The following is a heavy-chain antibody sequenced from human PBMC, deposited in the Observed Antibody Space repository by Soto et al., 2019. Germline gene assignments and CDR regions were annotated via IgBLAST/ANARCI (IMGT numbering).Heavy chain of an antibody. CDR1: GYSFTTYW. CDR3: DAMVGGLAAGFVP. Sequence: EVQLVQSGPEVKKPGESLHISCKASGYSFTTYWIGWVRQMPGKGLDWVGLIYPGDSDTRYSPSFHGQVTIAAAKSIRTGYLGWSSLKASDPAIYYCDAMVGGLAAGFVPWGQGTLVVVSS. D-gene: IGHD3-10*01. V-gene: IGHV5-51*01. CDR2: IYPGDSDT. J-gene: IGHJ5*02.